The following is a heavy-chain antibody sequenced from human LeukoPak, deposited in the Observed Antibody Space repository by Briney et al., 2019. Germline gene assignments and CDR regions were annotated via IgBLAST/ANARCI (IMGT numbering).Heavy chain of an antibody. J-gene: IGHJ5*02. D-gene: IGHD4-23*01. CDR3: ARSIHYLTTVVP. CDR2: ISSSSNTT. V-gene: IGHV3-48*01. CDR1: GFTFSSYS. Sequence: GGSLRLSCAASGFTFSSYSMNWVRQAPGKGLEWVSYISSSSNTTYYADSVKGRFTISRDNAKNSLYLQMNSLRAEDTAVYYCARSIHYLTTVVPWGQGTLVTVSS.